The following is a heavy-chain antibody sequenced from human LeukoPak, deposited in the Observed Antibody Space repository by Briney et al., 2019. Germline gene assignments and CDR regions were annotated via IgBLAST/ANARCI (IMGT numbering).Heavy chain of an antibody. CDR3: ARGHYYDSSGYLDY. Sequence: SETLSVTRTVSGGSITSHYWSWVRQPQGKGLEWIGYIYYSGSTNYNPSLKSRVTISVDTSKNQFSLKLSSVTAADTAVYYCARGHYYDSSGYLDYWGQGTLVTVSS. CDR2: IYYSGST. D-gene: IGHD3-22*01. J-gene: IGHJ4*02. V-gene: IGHV4-59*11. CDR1: GGSITSHY.